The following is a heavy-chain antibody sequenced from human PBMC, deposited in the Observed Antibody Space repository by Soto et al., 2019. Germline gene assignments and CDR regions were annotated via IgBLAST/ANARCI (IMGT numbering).Heavy chain of an antibody. CDR3: ARMRESIAAAGTLDY. CDR2: INAGSGNT. Sequence: ASVKVSCKASGYTFTSYAMHWVRQAPGQRLEWMGWINAGSGNTNYAQKFQERVTITRDTSTSTVYMELSSLRSEDTAVYYCARMRESIAAAGTLDYWGQGTLVTVSS. J-gene: IGHJ4*02. CDR1: GYTFTSYA. V-gene: IGHV1-3*01. D-gene: IGHD6-13*01.